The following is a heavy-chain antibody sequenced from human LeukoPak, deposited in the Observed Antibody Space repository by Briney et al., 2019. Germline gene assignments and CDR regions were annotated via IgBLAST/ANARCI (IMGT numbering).Heavy chain of an antibody. J-gene: IGHJ4*02. Sequence: PGGSLRLSCAASGFTFSNAWMSWVRQAPGKGLEWVSAISGSGGSTYYADSVKGRFTISRDNSKNTLYLQMNSLRAEDTAVYYCAKNEGRSIAVAGTYFDYWGQGTLVTVSS. V-gene: IGHV3-23*01. CDR1: GFTFSNAW. CDR3: AKNEGRSIAVAGTYFDY. D-gene: IGHD6-19*01. CDR2: ISGSGGST.